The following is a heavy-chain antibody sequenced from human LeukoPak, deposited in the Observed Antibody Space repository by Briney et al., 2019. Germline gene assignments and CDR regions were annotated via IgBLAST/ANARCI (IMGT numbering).Heavy chain of an antibody. Sequence: TGGSLRLSCAASGFTFSSYEMNWVRQAPGRGLEWVSYISGSGVTMYYADSVKGRFTISRDNSKNTLYLQMSSLRAEDTAVYYCARDGELPADYWGQGTLVTVSS. D-gene: IGHD1-26*01. CDR1: GFTFSSYE. V-gene: IGHV3-48*03. CDR2: ISGSGVTM. CDR3: ARDGELPADY. J-gene: IGHJ4*02.